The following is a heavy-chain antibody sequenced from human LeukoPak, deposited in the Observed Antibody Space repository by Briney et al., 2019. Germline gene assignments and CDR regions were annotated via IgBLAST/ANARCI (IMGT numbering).Heavy chain of an antibody. CDR3: ARGLPYGSGSPRGEYFQH. CDR1: GFTFTSYG. Sequence: PGGSLRLSCAASGFTFTSYGISWVRQAPGQGLEWMGWISAYNGNTNYAQKLQGRVTMTTDTSTSTAYMELRSLRSDDTAVYYCARGLPYGSGSPRGEYFQHWGQGTLVTVSS. CDR2: ISAYNGNT. J-gene: IGHJ1*01. D-gene: IGHD3-10*01. V-gene: IGHV1-18*01.